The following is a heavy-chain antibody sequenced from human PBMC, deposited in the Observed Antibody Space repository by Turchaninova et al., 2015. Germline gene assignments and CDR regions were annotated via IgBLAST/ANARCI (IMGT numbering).Heavy chain of an antibody. D-gene: IGHD2-15*01. J-gene: IGHJ5*02. CDR3: AEDYCSGGSCYSHWCDP. CDR1: GFTFDDYA. V-gene: IGHV3-9*01. CDR2: ISWNSGSI. Sequence: GLVQPGRSLRLSCAASGFTFDDYAMHWVRQAPGKGLEWVSGISWNSGSIGYADSVKGRFTISRDNAKNSLYLQMNSLRAEDTALYYSAEDYCSGGSCYSHWCDPWGQGTLVTVSS.